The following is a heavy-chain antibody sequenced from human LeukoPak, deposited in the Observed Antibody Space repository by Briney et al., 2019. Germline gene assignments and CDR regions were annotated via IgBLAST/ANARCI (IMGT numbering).Heavy chain of an antibody. D-gene: IGHD2-2*01. J-gene: IGHJ6*03. CDR3: ARDSPPDIVVVPAALTMDV. Sequence: PGGSLRLSCAASGFTFSSYGMHWVRQAPGKGLEWVSSISSSSSYIYYADSVKGRFTISRDNAKNSLYLQMNSLRAEDTAVYYCARDSPPDIVVVPAALTMDVWGKGTTVTVSS. V-gene: IGHV3-21*01. CDR1: GFTFSSYG. CDR2: ISSSSSYI.